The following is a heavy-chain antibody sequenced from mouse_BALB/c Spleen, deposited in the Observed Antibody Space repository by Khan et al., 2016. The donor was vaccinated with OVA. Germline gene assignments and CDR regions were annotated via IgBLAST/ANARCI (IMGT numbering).Heavy chain of an antibody. D-gene: IGHD2-3*01. CDR1: GYSITSDYA. CDR3: ARDGSRYNYAMDY. Sequence: EVKLLESGPGLVKPSQSLSLTCTVTGYSITSDYAWNWIRQFPGNKLEWMGYINYSGSTNYNPALKSRISITRDTSKNQFFLQSNSVTTADTATYYCARDGSRYNYAMDYWGQGTSVTVSS. CDR2: INYSGST. J-gene: IGHJ4*01. V-gene: IGHV3-2*02.